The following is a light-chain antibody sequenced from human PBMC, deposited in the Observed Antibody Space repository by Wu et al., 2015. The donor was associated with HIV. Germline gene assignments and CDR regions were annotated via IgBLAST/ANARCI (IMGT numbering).Light chain of an antibody. V-gene: IGKV3-20*01. Sequence: EIVLTQSPGTLSLSPGERATLSCRASQSVSSYSAWYQQKPGQASRLLIYGASSRATGIPDRFRGSGSGTDFTLTISRLEPEDFAVYYCQQYGSSRSFGQGTKLEIK. CDR2: GAS. CDR3: QQYGSSRS. CDR1: QSVSSY. J-gene: IGKJ2*03.